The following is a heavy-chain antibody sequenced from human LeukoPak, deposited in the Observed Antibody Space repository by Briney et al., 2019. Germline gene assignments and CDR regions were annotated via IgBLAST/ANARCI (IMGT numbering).Heavy chain of an antibody. CDR1: GFTFGDYA. CDR2: IRSNLYGGTP. CDR3: TRGQTPYY. Sequence: PGGSLSLSCTASGFTFGDYAMTWVRQAPGKGLEWVGFIRSNLYGGTPEYAASVKGRFTISRDDSNSIAYLEMDSLKTDDTAVYYCTRGQTPYYWGQGTLVTVSS. V-gene: IGHV3-49*04. J-gene: IGHJ4*02.